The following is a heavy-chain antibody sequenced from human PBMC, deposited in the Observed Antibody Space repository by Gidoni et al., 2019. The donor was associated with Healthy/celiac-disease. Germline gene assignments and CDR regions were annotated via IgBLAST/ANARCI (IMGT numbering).Heavy chain of an antibody. CDR1: GGSFSGYY. CDR3: ARGGGEITMVRGVIYDY. V-gene: IGHV4-34*01. J-gene: IGHJ4*02. CDR2: INHSGST. Sequence: QVQLQQWGAGLLKPSETLSPTCAVYGGSFSGYYWSWIRQPPGKGLEWIGEINHSGSTNYNPSLKSRVTISVDTSKNQFSLKLSSVTAADTAVYYCARGGGEITMVRGVIYDYWGQGTLVTVSS. D-gene: IGHD3-10*01.